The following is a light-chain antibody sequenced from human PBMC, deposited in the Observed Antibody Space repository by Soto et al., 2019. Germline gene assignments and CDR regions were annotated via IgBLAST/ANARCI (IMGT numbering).Light chain of an antibody. Sequence: DIQMTQSPSSLSASEGDRVTITCQSSHDVSRNLNWFQQKPGEAPQLLIYDASNLERGVPSRVSGSGSGTDFILTISSLQPEDVATYYCQQYNSMLSFGGGTEVEIK. CDR1: HDVSRN. J-gene: IGKJ4*01. CDR2: DAS. CDR3: QQYNSMLS. V-gene: IGKV1-33*01.